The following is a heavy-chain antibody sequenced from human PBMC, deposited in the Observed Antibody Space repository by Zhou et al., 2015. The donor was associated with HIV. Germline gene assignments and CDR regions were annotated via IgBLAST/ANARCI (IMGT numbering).Heavy chain of an antibody. CDR1: GGTLSGSD. V-gene: IGHV1-69*01. D-gene: IGHD5-18*01. CDR3: ARDQTDTAMGRYYYYYGMDV. J-gene: IGHJ6*02. CDR2: IIPIFGTA. Sequence: QVQLVQSGSEVKKPGSSVKVSCKASGGTLSGSDISWVRQAPGQGLEWMGGIIPIFGTANYAQKFQGRVTITADESTSTAYMELSSLRSEDTAVYYCARDQTDTAMGRYYYYYGMDVWGQGTTVTVSS.